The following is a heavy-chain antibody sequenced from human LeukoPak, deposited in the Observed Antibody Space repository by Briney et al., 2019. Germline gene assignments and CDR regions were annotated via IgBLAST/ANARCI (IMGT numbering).Heavy chain of an antibody. J-gene: IGHJ3*02. CDR3: ARDRRLRFLEWLLDHDAFDI. Sequence: ASVKVSCKASGYTFTSYGISWVRQAPGQGLEWMGWISAYNGNTNYAQKLQGRVTMTTDTSTSTAYMELRSLRSDDTAAYYCARDRRLRFLEWLLDHDAFDIWGQGTMVTVSS. V-gene: IGHV1-18*01. D-gene: IGHD3-3*01. CDR1: GYTFTSYG. CDR2: ISAYNGNT.